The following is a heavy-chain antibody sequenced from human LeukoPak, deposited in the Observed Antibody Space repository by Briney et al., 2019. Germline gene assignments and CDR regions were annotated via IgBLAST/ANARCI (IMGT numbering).Heavy chain of an antibody. D-gene: IGHD6-6*01. CDR2: IYYSGST. V-gene: IGHV4-39*01. CDR3: ARHEAYSSSPGFDY. J-gene: IGHJ4*02. CDR1: GGSISSSSYY. Sequence: NPSETLSLTCTVSGGSISSSSYYWGWIRQPPGKGLEWIGSIYYSGSTYYNPSLKSRVTISVDTSKNQFSLKLSSVTAADTAVYYCARHEAYSSSPGFDYWGQGTLVTVSS.